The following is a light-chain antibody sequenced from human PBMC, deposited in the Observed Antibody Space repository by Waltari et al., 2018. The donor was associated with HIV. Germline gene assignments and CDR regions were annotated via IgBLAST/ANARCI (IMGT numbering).Light chain of an antibody. CDR2: RNN. Sequence: QSVLTQPPSASGTPGQSVTISCSGSNSNIGNHYVYWYQQLPGTTPKLLIYRNNIRPSGVPDRFSGSKSGTSASLAISGLRSEDEADYYCAVWDDSLSGPGFGGGTKLTVL. CDR3: AVWDDSLSGPG. V-gene: IGLV1-47*01. J-gene: IGLJ3*02. CDR1: NSNIGNHY.